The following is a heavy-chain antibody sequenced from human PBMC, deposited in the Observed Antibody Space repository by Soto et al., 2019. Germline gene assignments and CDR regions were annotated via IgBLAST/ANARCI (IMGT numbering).Heavy chain of an antibody. V-gene: IGHV2-5*02. CDR3: AQRLPHYGLGRERGNGFDP. Sequence: QITLKESGPTLVRPTQTLTLTCTFSGFSLSTTGVGVGWIRQPPGKALEWLALIYWDDDKRYSPSLKSRLTIPKDNSKNEVILTMTHMDPVDTARYYCAQRLPHYGLGRERGNGFDPWGQGTLVTVSS. D-gene: IGHD3-10*01. CDR2: IYWDDDK. CDR1: GFSLSTTGVG. J-gene: IGHJ5*02.